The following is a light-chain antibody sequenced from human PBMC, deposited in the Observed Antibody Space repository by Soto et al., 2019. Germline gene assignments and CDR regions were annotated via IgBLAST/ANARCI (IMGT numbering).Light chain of an antibody. Sequence: EIVMTQSPATLSVSPGERATLSCTASHYIYSNVAWFQQRPGQAPRLLIYRASTRATGTPARFTGSGSGTEFTLTITSLQSEDSATYYCLQYWDYSWTFGQGTKVEVK. J-gene: IGKJ1*01. CDR2: RAS. CDR1: HYIYSN. CDR3: LQYWDYSWT. V-gene: IGKV3-15*01.